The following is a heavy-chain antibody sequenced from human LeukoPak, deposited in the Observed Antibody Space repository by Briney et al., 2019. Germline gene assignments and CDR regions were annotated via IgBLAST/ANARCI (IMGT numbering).Heavy chain of an antibody. CDR3: ATMVRGVISWFDP. Sequence: ASVKVSCKVSGYTLTELSMHWVRQAPGKGLEWLGGFDPEDGETIYAQKFQGRVTMTEDTSTDTAYMELSSLRSEDTAVYYCATMVRGVISWFDPWGQGTLVTVSS. D-gene: IGHD3-10*01. CDR2: FDPEDGET. J-gene: IGHJ5*02. V-gene: IGHV1-24*01. CDR1: GYTLTELS.